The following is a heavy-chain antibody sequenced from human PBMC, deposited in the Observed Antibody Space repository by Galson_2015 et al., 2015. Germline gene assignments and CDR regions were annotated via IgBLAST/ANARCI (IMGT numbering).Heavy chain of an antibody. D-gene: IGHD6-13*01. J-gene: IGHJ6*02. V-gene: IGHV3-23*01. CDR2: ISGSGGST. CDR1: GFTFSSYA. CDR3: ARQQHDYYYYGMDV. Sequence: SLRLSCAASGFTFSSYAMSWVRQAPGKGLEWVSAISGSGGSTYYADSVKGRFTISRDNAENSLYLQMNSLRDEATAVYYCARQQHDYYYYGMDVWGQGTTVPVSS.